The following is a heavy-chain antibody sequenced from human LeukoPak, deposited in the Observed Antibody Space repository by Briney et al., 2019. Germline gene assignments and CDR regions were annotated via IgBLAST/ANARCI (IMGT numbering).Heavy chain of an antibody. CDR3: AKESGKFDY. CDR2: ISSSSSRI. J-gene: IGHJ4*02. V-gene: IGHV3-48*04. Sequence: GGSLRLSCAASGFTFSSYSMNWVRQAPGKGLEWVSYISSSSSRIYYADSVKGRFSISRDNSKNSLYLQMNSLRSEDTAMYYCAKESGKFDYWGQGTLVAVSS. CDR1: GFTFSSYS.